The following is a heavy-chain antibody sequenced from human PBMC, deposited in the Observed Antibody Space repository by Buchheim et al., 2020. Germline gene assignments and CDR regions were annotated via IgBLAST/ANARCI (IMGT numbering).Heavy chain of an antibody. CDR1: GGSFSGYY. Sequence: QVQLQQWGAGLLKPSETLSLTCAVYGGSFSGYYWSWIRQPPGKGLEWIGEINHSGSTNYNPSLKSRVTISVDTSKNQFSLKLGSVTAADTAVYYCARTYSSSWYRWFDPWGQGTL. CDR2: INHSGST. D-gene: IGHD6-13*01. CDR3: ARTYSSSWYRWFDP. J-gene: IGHJ5*02. V-gene: IGHV4-34*01.